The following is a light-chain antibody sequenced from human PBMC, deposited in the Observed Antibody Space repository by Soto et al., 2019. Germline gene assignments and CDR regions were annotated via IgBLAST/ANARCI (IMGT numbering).Light chain of an antibody. J-gene: IGLJ2*01. Sequence: QSALTQPASVSGFPGQSISISCSGSSSDVGGHNYVSWYQQHPGSAPNFLIYEVDNRAPGVPNRFSGSKSGNTASLTISGLQAEDEATYYCCSFTRNRAVVFGGGTKMTVL. CDR3: CSFTRNRAVV. CDR1: SSDVGGHNY. CDR2: EVD. V-gene: IGLV2-14*03.